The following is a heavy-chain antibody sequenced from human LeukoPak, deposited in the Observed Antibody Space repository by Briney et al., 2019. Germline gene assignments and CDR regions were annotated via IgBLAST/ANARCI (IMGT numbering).Heavy chain of an antibody. D-gene: IGHD3-10*02. CDR1: GFTFSSYA. J-gene: IGHJ5*02. CDR3: AKDRGVFGSRHTANWFDP. V-gene: IGHV3-23*01. Sequence: GGSLRLSCAASGFTFSSYAMSWLRQAPGKGLEWVSLISGRGGNTCSGDSVKGRFTISRDSSKNTLYLQMNSLRPEDTAVYYCAKDRGVFGSRHTANWFDPWGQGTLVTVSS. CDR2: ISGRGGNT.